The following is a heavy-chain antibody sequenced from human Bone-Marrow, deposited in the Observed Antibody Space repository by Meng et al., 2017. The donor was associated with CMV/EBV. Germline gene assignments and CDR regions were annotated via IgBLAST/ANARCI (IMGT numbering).Heavy chain of an antibody. V-gene: IGHV1-2*02. J-gene: IGHJ4*02. Sequence: ASMNVSCKASGYIFTGYYMHWVRLAPGQGPEWMGWINPNSGDTRYAQKFQGRVTMTTETSITTVYMELSRLRSDDTAVYYCVRDYVWGQGTLVTVSS. D-gene: IGHD3-16*01. CDR2: INPNSGDT. CDR3: VRDYV. CDR1: GYIFTGYY.